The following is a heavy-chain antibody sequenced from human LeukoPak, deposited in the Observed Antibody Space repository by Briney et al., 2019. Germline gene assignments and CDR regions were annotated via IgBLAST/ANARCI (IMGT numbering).Heavy chain of an antibody. CDR2: ISSSSSTI. CDR3: AREGAVAGPGPEYFQH. Sequence: GGSLRLSCAASGFTFSSYSMNWVRQAPGKWREGVSYISSSSSTIYYADSVQGRFTISRDNAKNSMYLQMNSLRAEDTAVYYCAREGAVAGPGPEYFQHWGQGTLVTVSS. J-gene: IGHJ1*01. D-gene: IGHD6-19*01. V-gene: IGHV3-48*04. CDR1: GFTFSSYS.